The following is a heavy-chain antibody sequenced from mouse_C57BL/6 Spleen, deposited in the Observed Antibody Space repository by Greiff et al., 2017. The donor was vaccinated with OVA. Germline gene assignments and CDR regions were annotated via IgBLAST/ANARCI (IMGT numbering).Heavy chain of an antibody. V-gene: IGHV1-69*01. D-gene: IGHD1-1*02. CDR1: GYTFTSYW. J-gene: IGHJ4*01. CDR2: IDPSDSYT. Sequence: QVHVKQPGAELVMPGASVKLSCKASGYTFTSYWMHWVKQRPGQGLEWIGEIDPSDSYTNYNQKFKGKSTLTVDKSSSTAYMQLSSLTSEDSAVYYCALWGAMDYWGKGTSVTVSS. CDR3: ALWGAMDY.